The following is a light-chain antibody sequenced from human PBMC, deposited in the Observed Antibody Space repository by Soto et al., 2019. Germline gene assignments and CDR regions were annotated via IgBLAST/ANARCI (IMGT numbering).Light chain of an antibody. Sequence: DIVMTQSPDSLAVSLGERATINCKSSQSVLYSSNNNNYLSWYQQKPGQPPKLLIYWTSTRASGVPDRFSGSGSGTDFNLTISSLQAEDGAVYYCQQYYSTPQTFGQGTKVEIK. CDR1: QSVLYSSNNNNY. J-gene: IGKJ1*01. CDR3: QQYYSTPQT. V-gene: IGKV4-1*01. CDR2: WTS.